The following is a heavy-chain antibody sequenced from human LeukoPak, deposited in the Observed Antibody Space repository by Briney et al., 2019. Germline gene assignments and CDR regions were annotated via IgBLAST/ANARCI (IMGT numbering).Heavy chain of an antibody. D-gene: IGHD5-12*01. V-gene: IGHV3-30-3*01. CDR1: GFTFSSYA. CDR3: AKDHNSGYDSY. J-gene: IGHJ4*02. CDR2: ISYDGSNK. Sequence: QAGGSLRLSCAASGFTFSSYAMHWVRQAPGKGLEWVAVISYDGSNKYYADSVKGRFTISRDNSKNTLYLQMNSLRAEDTAVYYCAKDHNSGYDSYWGQGTLVTVSS.